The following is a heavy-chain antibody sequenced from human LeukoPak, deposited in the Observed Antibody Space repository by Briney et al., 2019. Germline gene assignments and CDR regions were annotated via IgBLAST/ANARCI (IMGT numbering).Heavy chain of an antibody. J-gene: IGHJ4*02. Sequence: PSETLSLTCTVSGGSISSSSYYWGWIRQPPGKGLEWIGSIYYSGSTYYNPSLKSRVTMSVDTSKNQFSLKLSSVTAADTAVYYCARAFQGSGGSLGTVVFDYWGQGTLVTVSS. D-gene: IGHD4-23*01. CDR3: ARAFQGSGGSLGTVVFDY. V-gene: IGHV4-39*07. CDR1: GGSISSSSYY. CDR2: IYYSGST.